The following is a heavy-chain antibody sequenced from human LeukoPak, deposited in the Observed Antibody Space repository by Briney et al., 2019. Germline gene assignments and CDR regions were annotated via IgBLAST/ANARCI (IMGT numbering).Heavy chain of an antibody. V-gene: IGHV1-18*01. Sequence: ASVKVSCKASGYTFTSYGISWVRQAPGQGLEWMGWVSAYNGNTNYAQKLQGRVTMTTDTSTSTAYMELRSLRSEDTAVYYCARDPFVGAIPSPGSYYYYGMDVWGQGTTVTVSS. D-gene: IGHD1-26*01. CDR2: VSAYNGNT. J-gene: IGHJ6*02. CDR1: GYTFTSYG. CDR3: ARDPFVGAIPSPGSYYYYGMDV.